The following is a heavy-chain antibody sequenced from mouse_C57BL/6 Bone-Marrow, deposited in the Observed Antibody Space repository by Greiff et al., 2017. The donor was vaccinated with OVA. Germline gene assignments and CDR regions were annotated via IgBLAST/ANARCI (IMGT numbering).Heavy chain of an antibody. Sequence: VQLQQSGAELVRPGASVKLSCTASGFNIKDDYMHWVKQRPEQGLEWIGWIDPENGDTEYASKFQGKATITADTSSNTAYLQLSSLTSEDTAVYYCTTLYGNGVWFAYWGQGTLVTVSA. CDR2: IDPENGDT. CDR1: GFNIKDDY. D-gene: IGHD2-1*01. CDR3: TTLYGNGVWFAY. V-gene: IGHV14-4*01. J-gene: IGHJ3*01.